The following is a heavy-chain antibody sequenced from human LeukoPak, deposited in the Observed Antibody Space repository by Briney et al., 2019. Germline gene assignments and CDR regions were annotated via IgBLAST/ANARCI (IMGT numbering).Heavy chain of an antibody. CDR1: GGTFSSYT. Sequence: SVKVSCKASGGTFSSYTISWVRQAPGQGLEWMGRIIPILGIANYAQKFQSRVTITADKSTSTAYMELSSLRSEDTAVYYCARDATRLAWYFDYWGQGTLVTVSS. CDR2: IIPILGIA. V-gene: IGHV1-69*04. CDR3: ARDATRLAWYFDY. J-gene: IGHJ4*02. D-gene: IGHD4-17*01.